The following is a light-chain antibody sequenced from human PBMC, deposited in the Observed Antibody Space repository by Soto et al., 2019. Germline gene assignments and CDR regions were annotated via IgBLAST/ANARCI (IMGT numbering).Light chain of an antibody. J-gene: IGLJ2*01. Sequence: QSALTQPASVSGSPGQSITISCTGTNSDVGGDNYVSWYQQHPGEAPKLMIYEVSNRPSGVSNRFSGSKSANTASLTISGLQAEDEADYYCRSYSSTSTLVIFGGGTKVTVL. CDR3: RSYSSTSTLVI. CDR2: EVS. V-gene: IGLV2-14*01. CDR1: NSDVGGDNY.